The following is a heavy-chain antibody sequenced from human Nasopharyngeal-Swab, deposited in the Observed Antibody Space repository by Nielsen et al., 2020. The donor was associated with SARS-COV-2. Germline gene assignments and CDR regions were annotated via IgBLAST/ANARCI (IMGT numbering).Heavy chain of an antibody. Sequence: GGSLRLSCKGSGYSFTSYWIGWGRQMPGKGLEWMGIIYPGDSDTRYSPSFQGQVTISADKSISTAYLQWSSLKASDTAMYYCARQKIRKHIVVVTAIWDAFDIWGQGTMVTVSS. CDR3: ARQKIRKHIVVVTAIWDAFDI. CDR1: GYSFTSYW. J-gene: IGHJ3*02. D-gene: IGHD2-21*02. CDR2: IYPGDSDT. V-gene: IGHV5-51*01.